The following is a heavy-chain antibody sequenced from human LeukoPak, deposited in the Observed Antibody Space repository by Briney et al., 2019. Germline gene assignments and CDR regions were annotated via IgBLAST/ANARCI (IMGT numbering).Heavy chain of an antibody. Sequence: PSETLSLTCTVSGGSISRSSYYWGWIRQPPGKGLEWIGSIYYSGSTYYNPSLKSRVTISVDTSKNQFSLKLSSVTAADTAVYYCARHSGGGLRELFDYWGQGTLVTVSS. CDR1: GGSISRSSYY. CDR2: IYYSGST. J-gene: IGHJ4*02. CDR3: ARHSGGGLRELFDY. V-gene: IGHV4-39*01. D-gene: IGHD1-7*01.